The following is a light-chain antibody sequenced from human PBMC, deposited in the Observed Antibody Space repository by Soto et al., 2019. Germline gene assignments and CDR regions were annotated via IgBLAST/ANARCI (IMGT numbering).Light chain of an antibody. CDR1: SSDVGSYNL. V-gene: IGLV2-23*02. Sequence: QSALTQPASVSGSPGQSITISCTGTSSDVGSYNLVSWYQQHPGKAPKVMIYEVSKRPSGVSNRFSGSKSGNTASLTISGLQAEDEADYYCCSYAGSSTHVFGTGTKLTVL. J-gene: IGLJ1*01. CDR3: CSYAGSSTHV. CDR2: EVS.